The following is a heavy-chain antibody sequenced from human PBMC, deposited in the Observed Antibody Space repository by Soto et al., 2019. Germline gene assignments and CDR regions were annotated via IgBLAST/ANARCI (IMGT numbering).Heavy chain of an antibody. CDR2: INSDGSST. CDR1: GFTFSSYW. CDR3: ASAQTSGPNASDY. V-gene: IGHV3-74*01. J-gene: IGHJ4*02. Sequence: GGSLRLSCAASGFTFSSYWMHWVRQAPGKGLVWVSRINSDGSSTSYADSVKGRFTISRDNAKNTLYLQMNSLRAEDTAVYYCASAQTSGPNASDYWCQGTLVTVSS. D-gene: IGHD5-12*01.